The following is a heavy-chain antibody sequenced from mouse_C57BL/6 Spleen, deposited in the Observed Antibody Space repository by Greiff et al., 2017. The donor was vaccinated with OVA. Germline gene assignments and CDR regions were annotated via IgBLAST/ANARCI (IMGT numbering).Heavy chain of an antibody. CDR3: ARKDYGNYGDWFAY. Sequence: QVHVKQSGAELVKPGASVKMSCKASGYTFTTYPIEWMKQNHGKSLEWIGNFHPYNDDTKYNEKFKGKATLTVEKSSSTVYLELSRLTSDDSAVYYCARKDYGNYGDWFAYWGQGTLVTVSA. D-gene: IGHD2-1*01. CDR2: FHPYNDDT. CDR1: GYTFTTYP. J-gene: IGHJ3*01. V-gene: IGHV1-47*01.